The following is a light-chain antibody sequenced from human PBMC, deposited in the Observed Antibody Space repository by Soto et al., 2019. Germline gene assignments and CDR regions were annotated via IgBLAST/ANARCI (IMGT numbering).Light chain of an antibody. CDR3: QQYKSYPNT. CDR2: KAS. J-gene: IGKJ2*01. Sequence: DIQMTQSPSTLSASVGDRVTITCRASQSISSWLAWYQQKPGKAPKLLIYKASSLESGVPSRFSGSGSGTEFTLTISSLQPDDFATYYCQQYKSYPNTFGQGTKLEIK. CDR1: QSISSW. V-gene: IGKV1-5*03.